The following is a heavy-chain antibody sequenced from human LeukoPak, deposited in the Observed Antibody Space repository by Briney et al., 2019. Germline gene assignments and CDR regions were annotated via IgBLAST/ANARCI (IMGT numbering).Heavy chain of an antibody. CDR2: IKQDGSDR. CDR3: VRNLAVAGTCFDS. D-gene: IGHD6-19*01. CDR1: GFTFRNYW. Sequence: GGSLRLSCEASGFTFRNYWMSWVRQVPGTGLEWVANIKQDGSDRNYVTSVRGRFTISRDNAESSLYLQMNSLRAEDTAVYYCVRNLAVAGTCFDSWGQGTLVTVSS. V-gene: IGHV3-7*03. J-gene: IGHJ4*02.